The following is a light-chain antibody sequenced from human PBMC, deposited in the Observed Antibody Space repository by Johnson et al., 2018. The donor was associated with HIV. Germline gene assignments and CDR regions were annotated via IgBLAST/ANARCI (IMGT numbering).Light chain of an antibody. J-gene: IGLJ1*01. CDR2: ENN. CDR3: GTWDSSLSSYV. V-gene: IGLV1-51*02. Sequence: QSVLTQPPSVSAAPGQKVTISCSGSSSNIGNNYVSWYQQLPGTAPKLLIYENNKRPSGIPDRFSGSKSGTSATLGITGLQTGDEAVYYCGTWDSSLSSYVVGTGTKVTVL. CDR1: SSNIGNNY.